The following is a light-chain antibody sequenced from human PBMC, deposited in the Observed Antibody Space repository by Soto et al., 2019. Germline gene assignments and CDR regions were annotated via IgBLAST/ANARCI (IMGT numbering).Light chain of an antibody. CDR2: GNT. Sequence: QSVLTQPPSVSGAPGQRVTISCTGSSSNIGANSDVHWYQQLTGAAPKLLIYGNTNRPSGVSDRFSASKSGTSASLAITGLQAEDEADYYCQSYDNSLSSFYVFGTGTKVTVL. CDR3: QSYDNSLSSFYV. J-gene: IGLJ1*01. V-gene: IGLV1-40*01. CDR1: SSNIGANSD.